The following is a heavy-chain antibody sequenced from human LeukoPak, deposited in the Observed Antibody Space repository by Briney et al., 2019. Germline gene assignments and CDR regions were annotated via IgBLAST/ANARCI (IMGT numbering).Heavy chain of an antibody. V-gene: IGHV3-23*01. CDR3: ARVQEMATIYFDY. J-gene: IGHJ4*02. CDR1: GFTFSSYG. Sequence: PGGSLRLSCAASGFTFSSYGMSWVRQAPGKGLEWVSAISGSGGSTYYADSVKGRFTISRDNSKNTLYLQMNSLRAEDTAVYYCARVQEMATIYFDYWGQGTLVTVSS. D-gene: IGHD5-24*01. CDR2: ISGSGGST.